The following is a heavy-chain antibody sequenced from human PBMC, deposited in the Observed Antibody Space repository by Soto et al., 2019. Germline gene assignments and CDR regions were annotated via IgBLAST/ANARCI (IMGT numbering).Heavy chain of an antibody. CDR3: AKDHRGSMVRGVIRPVDY. V-gene: IGHV3-30*18. J-gene: IGHJ4*02. Sequence: GGSKRHSYAASEFNISSFGRHWIRQKPGKGLEWVAVISYDGSNKYYADSVKGRFTISRDNSKNTLYLQMNSLRAEDTAVYYCAKDHRGSMVRGVIRPVDYWGQGTLVTGSS. CDR2: ISYDGSNK. D-gene: IGHD3-10*01. CDR1: EFNISSFG.